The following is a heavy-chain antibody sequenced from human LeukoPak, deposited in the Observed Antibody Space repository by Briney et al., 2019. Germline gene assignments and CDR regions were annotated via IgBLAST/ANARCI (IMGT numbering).Heavy chain of an antibody. J-gene: IGHJ4*02. CDR3: ATDLGYGSGLARY. CDR2: VNSDGSST. CDR1: GFTFSSYW. V-gene: IGHV3-74*01. D-gene: IGHD6-19*01. Sequence: GGSLRLSCAASGFTFSSYWMHWVRQAPGKGLVCVSRVNSDGSSTTYADSVKGRFTISRDNAKNTLYMQMSSLRAEDTAVYYCATDLGYGSGLARYWGQGTLVTVSS.